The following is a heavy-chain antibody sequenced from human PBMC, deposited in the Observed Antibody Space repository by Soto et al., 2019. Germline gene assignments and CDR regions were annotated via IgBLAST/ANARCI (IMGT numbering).Heavy chain of an antibody. V-gene: IGHV1-3*01. Sequence: GASVKVSCKASGYTFTSYAMHWVRPAPGQRLEWMGWINAGNGNTKYSRKFQGRVTITRDTSASTAYMELSSLRSEDTAVYYCARGEAVAGILNWFDPWGQGTLVTVSS. CDR2: INAGNGNT. CDR3: ARGEAVAGILNWFDP. D-gene: IGHD6-19*01. CDR1: GYTFTSYA. J-gene: IGHJ5*02.